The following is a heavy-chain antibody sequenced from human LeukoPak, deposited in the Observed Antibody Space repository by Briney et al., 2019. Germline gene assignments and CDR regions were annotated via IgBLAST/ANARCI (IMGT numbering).Heavy chain of an antibody. CDR2: IGPVSSNI. J-gene: IGHJ6*02. D-gene: IGHD1-26*01. V-gene: IGHV3-21*01. CDR1: GFTFNSYT. Sequence: GGSLRLSCLASGFTFNSYTMNWLRQAPGKGLEWVSSIGPVSSNIWIADSLKGRFTISRDNPKNSLYLQMNSLRAEDTAVYYCVRDVSGRIGMDVCGQGTTVTVSS. CDR3: VRDVSGRIGMDV.